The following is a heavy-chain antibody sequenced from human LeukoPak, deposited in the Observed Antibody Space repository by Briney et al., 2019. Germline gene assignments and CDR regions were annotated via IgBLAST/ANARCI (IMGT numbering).Heavy chain of an antibody. D-gene: IGHD1-26*01. V-gene: IGHV1-2*02. Sequence: GASVKVSCKASGYTFTGYYMHWVRQAPGQGLEWMGWINPNSGGTNYAQKFQGRVTMTRDTSISTAYMELSRLRSDDTAVYYCARNWEPRDYYYYYMDVWGKGTTVTVSS. CDR2: INPNSGGT. J-gene: IGHJ6*03. CDR3: ARNWEPRDYYYYYMDV. CDR1: GYTFTGYY.